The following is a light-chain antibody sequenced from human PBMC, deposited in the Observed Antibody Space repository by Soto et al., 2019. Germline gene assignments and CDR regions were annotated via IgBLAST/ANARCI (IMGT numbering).Light chain of an antibody. V-gene: IGKV3D-20*01. CDR1: QTVSSSY. CDR3: QQYGSPPLT. Sequence: EIGMTQSAATLSGSPGERATLSWRASQTVSSSYLAWYQLKNGLAPRPLFYDASNRAPGIPDRFSGSGSGTDFNLTISGLEPEDFAVYYCQQYGSPPLTFGGGTKVDIK. J-gene: IGKJ4*01. CDR2: DAS.